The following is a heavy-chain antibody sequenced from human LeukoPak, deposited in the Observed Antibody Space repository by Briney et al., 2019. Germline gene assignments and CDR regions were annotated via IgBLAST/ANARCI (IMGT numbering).Heavy chain of an antibody. CDR1: GFSFRSFV. D-gene: IGHD2-21*01. CDR2: ISISSGTI. CDR3: ARDTHYSFDY. J-gene: IGHJ4*02. Sequence: GGPLEHSGAPSGFSFRSFVWNWFRKAPGKGLEWVSYISISSGTISYADPVRGRFTISSDNAKNSLYLQMNSLRAEDTAVYYCARDTHYSFDYWGQGTLVIVSS. V-gene: IGHV3-48*01.